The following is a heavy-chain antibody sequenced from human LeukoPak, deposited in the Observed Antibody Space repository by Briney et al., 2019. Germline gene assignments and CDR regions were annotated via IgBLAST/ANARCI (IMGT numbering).Heavy chain of an antibody. CDR3: AREDSYGPALRAIDY. Sequence: ASVKVSCKASGYTFTSYYMHWVRQAPGQGLEWMGTINPSGGSTSYAQKFQGRVTMTRDTSTSTAYMELRSLRSDDTAVYYCAREDSYGPALRAIDYWGQGTLVTVSS. J-gene: IGHJ4*02. CDR2: INPSGGST. CDR1: GYTFTSYY. D-gene: IGHD5-18*01. V-gene: IGHV1-46*01.